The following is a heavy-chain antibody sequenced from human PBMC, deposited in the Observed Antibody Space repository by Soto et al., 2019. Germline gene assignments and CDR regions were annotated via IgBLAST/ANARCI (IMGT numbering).Heavy chain of an antibody. V-gene: IGHV1-46*01. CDR2: INPSGAST. Sequence: SVQVSCKASRYTFTSYYMHSVRQAPGQGLEWMGIINPSGASTSYAQKFQGRVTMTRDTSTSTVYMELSSLRSEDTAVYYCARDAIVASTFDYWGQGTLVTVSS. CDR1: RYTFTSYY. J-gene: IGHJ4*02. D-gene: IGHD5-12*01. CDR3: ARDAIVASTFDY.